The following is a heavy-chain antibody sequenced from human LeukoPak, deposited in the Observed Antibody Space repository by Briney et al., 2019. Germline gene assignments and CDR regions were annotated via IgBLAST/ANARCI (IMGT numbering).Heavy chain of an antibody. CDR2: ISSSGSTI. CDR3: ASSDYYFYYMDV. V-gene: IGHV3-48*03. J-gene: IGHJ6*03. CDR1: GFTFSSYE. D-gene: IGHD3-22*01. Sequence: PGGSLRLSCAASGFTFSSYEMNWVRQAPGRGLEWVSYISSSGSTIYYADSVKGRFTISRDNAKNSLYLQMNSLRAEDTAVYYCASSDYYFYYMDVWGSGTTVTVSS.